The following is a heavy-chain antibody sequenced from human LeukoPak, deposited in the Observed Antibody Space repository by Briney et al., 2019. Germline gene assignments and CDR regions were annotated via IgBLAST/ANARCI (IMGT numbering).Heavy chain of an antibody. CDR3: ARVAEAAAFDS. CDR2: IFPCGGEI. V-gene: IGHV3-21*06. Sequence: PGGSLRLSCEASGFTFSTFAMIWVRQPPGKGLEWVSSIFPCGGEIHYADSMRGRFTISRDNAKNSLYLQMNSLKPEDTAVYYCARVAEAAAFDSWGQGTLVTVSS. D-gene: IGHD6-13*01. CDR1: GFTFSTFA. J-gene: IGHJ4*02.